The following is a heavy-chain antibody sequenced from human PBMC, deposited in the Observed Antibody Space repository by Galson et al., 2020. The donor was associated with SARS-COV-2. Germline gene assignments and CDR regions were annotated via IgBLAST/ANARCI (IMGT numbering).Heavy chain of an antibody. CDR3: ARGDLYQLLSGGYYYYGMDV. V-gene: IGHV4-34*01. CDR2: INHSGST. J-gene: IGHJ6*02. D-gene: IGHD2-2*01. CDR1: GGSFSGYY. Sequence: SETLSLTCAVYGGSFSGYYWSWIRQPPGKGLEWIGEINHSGSTNYNPSLKSRVTISVDTSKNQFSLKLSSVTAADTAVYYCARGDLYQLLSGGYYYYGMDVWGQGTTVTVSS.